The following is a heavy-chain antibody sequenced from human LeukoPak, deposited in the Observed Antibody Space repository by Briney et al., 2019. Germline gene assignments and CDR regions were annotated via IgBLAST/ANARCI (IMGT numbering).Heavy chain of an antibody. V-gene: IGHV3-15*01. J-gene: IGHJ6*03. CDR3: ARDGSSGWSSPYYMDV. CDR1: GFTFSNTW. D-gene: IGHD6-19*01. CDR2: IKSKTDAGTT. Sequence: KPGGSLRLSCAAAGFTFSNTWMSWVRQAPGKWLEWVGRIKSKTDAGTTDYAAPVKGRFTISRDDSKNTLYLQMNSLKTEDTAVYYCARDGSSGWSSPYYMDVWGKGTTVTVSS.